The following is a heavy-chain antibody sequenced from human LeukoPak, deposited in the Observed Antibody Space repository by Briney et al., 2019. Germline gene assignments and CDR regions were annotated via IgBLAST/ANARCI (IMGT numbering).Heavy chain of an antibody. CDR3: AKDGVAYGGTYPYYYYYYMDV. CDR1: GFTFSDYG. J-gene: IGHJ6*03. Sequence: PGGSLSLSCPTSGFTFSDYGVHWVRQAPGKGLEWVAFIRYDGSTKYYADSVKGRFTISRDNSKNTLYLQMNSLGAEDTAVYYCAKDGVAYGGTYPYYYYYYMDVWGKGTTVTISS. V-gene: IGHV3-30*02. CDR2: IRYDGSTK. D-gene: IGHD1-26*01.